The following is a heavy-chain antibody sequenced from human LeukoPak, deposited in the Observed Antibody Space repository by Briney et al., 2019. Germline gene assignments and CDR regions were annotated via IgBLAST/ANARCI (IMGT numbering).Heavy chain of an antibody. CDR1: GFTFSSYA. Sequence: QSGGSLRLSCAASGFTFSSYAMSWVRQAPGKGLEWVSAISGSGGGTYYADSVKGRFTISRDNSKNTLYLQMNSLRAEDTAVYYCAKGIDSTGYYPFDYWGQGTLVTVSS. J-gene: IGHJ4*02. CDR2: ISGSGGGT. V-gene: IGHV3-23*01. CDR3: AKGIDSTGYYPFDY. D-gene: IGHD3-22*01.